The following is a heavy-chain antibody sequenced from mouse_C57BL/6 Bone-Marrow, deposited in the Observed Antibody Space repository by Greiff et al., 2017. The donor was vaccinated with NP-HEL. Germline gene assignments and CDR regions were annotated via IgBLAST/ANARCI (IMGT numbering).Heavy chain of an antibody. V-gene: IGHV1-54*01. J-gene: IGHJ3*01. CDR3: ARGGIYYDYAWFAY. Sequence: VQLQESGAELVRPGTSVKVSCKASGYAFTNYLIEWVKQRPGQGLEWIGVINPGSGGTNYNEKFKGKATLTADKSSSTAYMQLSSLTSEDSAVYVCARGGIYYDYAWFAYWGQGTRVTVSA. CDR2: INPGSGGT. D-gene: IGHD2-4*01. CDR1: GYAFTNYL.